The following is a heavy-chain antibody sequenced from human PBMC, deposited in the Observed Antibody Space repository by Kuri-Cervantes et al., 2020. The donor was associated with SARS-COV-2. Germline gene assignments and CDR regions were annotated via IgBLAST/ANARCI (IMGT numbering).Heavy chain of an antibody. CDR1: GFTFSDYY. CDR2: ISSSGSTI. Sequence: GGSLRLSCAASGFTFSDYYMSWIRQAPGKGLEWVSYISSSGSTIYYADTVKGRFTISRDNAKNSLYLQMNSLRAEDTAVYYCARGPPGYDFWSGYPNWFYPWGQGTLVTVSS. V-gene: IGHV3-11*04. D-gene: IGHD3-3*01. J-gene: IGHJ5*02. CDR3: ARGPPGYDFWSGYPNWFYP.